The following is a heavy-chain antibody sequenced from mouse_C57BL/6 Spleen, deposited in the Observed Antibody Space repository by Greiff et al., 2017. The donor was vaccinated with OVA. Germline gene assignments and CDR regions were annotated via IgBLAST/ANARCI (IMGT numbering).Heavy chain of an antibody. J-gene: IGHJ1*03. D-gene: IGHD4-1*01. CDR2: ISDGGSYT. CDR3: ARGNWDAWYFDV. CDR1: GFTFSSYA. V-gene: IGHV5-4*01. Sequence: EVQGVESGGGLVKPGGSLKLSCAASGFTFSSYAMSWVRQTPEKRLEWVATISDGGSYTYYPDNVKGRFTISRDNAKNNLYLQMSHLKSEDTAMYYCARGNWDAWYFDVWGTGTTVTVSS.